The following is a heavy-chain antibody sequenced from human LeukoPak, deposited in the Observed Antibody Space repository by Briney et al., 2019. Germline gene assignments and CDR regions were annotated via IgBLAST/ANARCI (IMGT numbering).Heavy chain of an antibody. CDR2: IYHSGST. CDR1: GYSISSGYY. V-gene: IGHV4-38-2*02. J-gene: IGHJ6*03. D-gene: IGHD1-1*01. Sequence: SETLSLTCTVSGYSISSGYYWGWIRQPPGKGLEWIGSIYHSGSTYYNPSLKSRVTISVDTSKNQFSLKLSSVTAADTAVYYCARDHPVGTHMDVWGKGTTVTVSS. CDR3: ARDHPVGTHMDV.